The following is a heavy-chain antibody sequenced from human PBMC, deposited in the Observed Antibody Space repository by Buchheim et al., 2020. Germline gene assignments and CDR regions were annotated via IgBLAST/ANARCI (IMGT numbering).Heavy chain of an antibody. Sequence: QVQLVQSGAEVKKPGSSVKVSCKASGGTFSSYAISWVRQAPGQGLEWMGGIIPIFGTANYAQKFQGRVTITADESTSTAYMELSSLRSEDTAVYYCAREGHHYDILTGYSQGEWFDPWGQGTL. CDR2: IIPIFGTA. V-gene: IGHV1-69*01. D-gene: IGHD3-9*01. CDR1: GGTFSSYA. CDR3: AREGHHYDILTGYSQGEWFDP. J-gene: IGHJ5*02.